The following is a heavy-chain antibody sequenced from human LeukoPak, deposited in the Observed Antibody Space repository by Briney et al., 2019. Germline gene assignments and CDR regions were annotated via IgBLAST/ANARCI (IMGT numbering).Heavy chain of an antibody. V-gene: IGHV4-34*01. CDR3: ARSPYYYYMDV. CDR1: GGSFSGYY. Sequence: PSETLSLTCAVYGGSFSGYYWSWIRQPPGKGLEWIGEINHSGSTNYNPSLKSRVTISVDTSKNQFSLKLSSVTAADTAVYYCARSPYYYYMDVWGKGTTVTVSS. J-gene: IGHJ6*03. CDR2: INHSGST.